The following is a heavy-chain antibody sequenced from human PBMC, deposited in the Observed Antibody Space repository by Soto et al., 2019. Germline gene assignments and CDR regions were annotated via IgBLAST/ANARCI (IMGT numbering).Heavy chain of an antibody. J-gene: IGHJ4*02. CDR2: INHSGST. CDR3: ALGRGYSGYDSSPTSRDNYFDY. D-gene: IGHD5-12*01. V-gene: IGHV4-34*01. CDR1: GGSFSGYY. Sequence: SETLSLTCAVYGGSFSGYYWSWIRQPPGKGLEWIGEINHSGSTNYNPSLKSRVTISVDTSKNQFSLKLSSVTAADTAVYYCALGRGYSGYDSSPTSRDNYFDYWGQGTLVTVSS.